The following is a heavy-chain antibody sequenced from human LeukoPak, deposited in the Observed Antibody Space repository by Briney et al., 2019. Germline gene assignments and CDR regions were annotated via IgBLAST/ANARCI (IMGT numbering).Heavy chain of an antibody. Sequence: GGSLRLSCAASGFTLKSYSMNWVRQAPEKGLEWVSTISVTSDYIYYADSVKGRFTISRDSAKNSLYLQMNSPRPEDTAVYYCTRGYYFDYWGQGTLVTVSS. CDR3: TRGYYFDY. V-gene: IGHV3-21*01. CDR1: GFTLKSYS. CDR2: ISVTSDYI. J-gene: IGHJ4*02.